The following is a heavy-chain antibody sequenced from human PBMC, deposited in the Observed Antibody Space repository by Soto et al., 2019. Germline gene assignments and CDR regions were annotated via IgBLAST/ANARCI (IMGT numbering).Heavy chain of an antibody. CDR3: TTPALGGWGSSWYFLERRRDFDY. CDR1: GFTFSSYS. CDR2: IKSKTDGGTT. V-gene: IGHV3-15*01. Sequence: EVQLLESGGGLVQPGGSLRLSCAASGFTFSSYSMSWVRQAPGKGLEWVGRIKSKTDGGTTDYAAPVKGRFTISRDDSKNTLYLQMNSLKTEDTAVYYCTTPALGGWGSSWYFLERRRDFDYWGQGTLVTVSS. D-gene: IGHD6-13*01. J-gene: IGHJ4*02.